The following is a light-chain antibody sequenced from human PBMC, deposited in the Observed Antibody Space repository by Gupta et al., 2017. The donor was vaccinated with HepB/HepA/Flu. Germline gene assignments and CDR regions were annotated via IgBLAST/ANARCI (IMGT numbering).Light chain of an antibody. Sequence: EIVMTQSPATLSVSPGERATLSCRASQSINSNLAWYQQKPGQPPRLLMYGASSRDTGIPARFSGSGYGTEFILTISSRQSEDIAIYYCQQYEKWPPLTFGGGTKVEIK. V-gene: IGKV3-15*01. CDR2: GAS. J-gene: IGKJ4*01. CDR3: QQYEKWPPLT. CDR1: QSINSN.